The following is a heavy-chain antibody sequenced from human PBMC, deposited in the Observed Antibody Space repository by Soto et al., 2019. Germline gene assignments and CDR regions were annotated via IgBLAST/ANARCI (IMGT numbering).Heavy chain of an antibody. D-gene: IGHD2-15*01. Sequence: AETLSLTCTVSGGSVSSGSYYWVWIRQPPGKGLEWIGYIYYSGSTNYNPSLKSRVTISVDTSKNQFSLKLSSVTAADTAVYYCARRGYCSGGSCYCDYWGQGTLVTVSS. CDR2: IYYSGST. CDR3: ARRGYCSGGSCYCDY. CDR1: GGSVSSGSYY. J-gene: IGHJ4*02. V-gene: IGHV4-61*01.